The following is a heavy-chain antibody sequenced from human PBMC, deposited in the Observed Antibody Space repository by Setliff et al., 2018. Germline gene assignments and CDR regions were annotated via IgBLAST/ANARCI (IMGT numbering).Heavy chain of an antibody. CDR3: ARERAYDGINYYGMDV. D-gene: IGHD3-22*01. CDR2: IIPVFGTA. V-gene: IGHV1-18*01. CDR1: GYTFSNYG. Sequence: ASVKVSCKASGYTFSNYGLNWVRQAPGQGLEWMGRIIPVFGTAKYVQKFQGRVTMTTDTTTSTAYMELRSLRSDDTAVYYCARERAYDGINYYGMDVWGQGTTVTVSS. J-gene: IGHJ6*01.